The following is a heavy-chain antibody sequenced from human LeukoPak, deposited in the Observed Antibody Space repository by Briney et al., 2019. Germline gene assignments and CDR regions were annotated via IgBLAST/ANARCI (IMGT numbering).Heavy chain of an antibody. Sequence: PSETLSLTCTVSGGSISSYYWSWIRQPPGKGLEWIGYIYYSGSTNYNPSRKSRVTISVDTSKNQFSLKLSSVTAADTAVYYCARADLEVRGVTYFDYWGQGTLVTVSS. J-gene: IGHJ4*02. CDR1: GGSISSYY. CDR3: ARADLEVRGVTYFDY. V-gene: IGHV4-59*01. D-gene: IGHD3-10*01. CDR2: IYYSGST.